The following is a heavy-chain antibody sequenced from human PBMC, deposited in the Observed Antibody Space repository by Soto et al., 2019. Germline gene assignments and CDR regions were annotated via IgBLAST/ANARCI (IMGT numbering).Heavy chain of an antibody. CDR1: GFTFSSSG. CDR2: IWYDVSNK. J-gene: IGHJ6*02. V-gene: IGHV3-33*01. CDR3: ARDLGKITIFGVVIIPRRYYYGMDV. Sequence: PGGSRRLSGAACGFTFSSSGMHRLRQAPGKGLERVAFIWYDVSNKYYADSVKGRFTISRDNSKNTLYLQMNSLRAEDTAVYYCARDLGKITIFGVVIIPRRYYYGMDVWGQGTTVTVSS. D-gene: IGHD3-3*01.